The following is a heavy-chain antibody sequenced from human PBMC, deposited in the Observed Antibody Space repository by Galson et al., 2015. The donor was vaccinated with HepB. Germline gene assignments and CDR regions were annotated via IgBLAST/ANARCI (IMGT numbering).Heavy chain of an antibody. V-gene: IGHV3-23*01. CDR1: GFTFSSYA. J-gene: IGHJ4*02. Sequence: SLRLSCAASGFTFSSYAMSWVRQAPGKGLKWVSTISGGGGTTYYADSVKGRFTISRDNSKNTLYLQMNSLRAEDTAVYYCAKDQGSPPQVFDYWGQGTLVTVSS. CDR3: AKDQGSPPQVFDY. CDR2: ISGGGGTT. D-gene: IGHD1-26*01.